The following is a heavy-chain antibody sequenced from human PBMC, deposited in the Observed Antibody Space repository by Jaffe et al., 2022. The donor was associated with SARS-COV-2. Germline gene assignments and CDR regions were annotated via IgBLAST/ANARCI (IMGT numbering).Heavy chain of an antibody. Sequence: QITLKESGPTLVKPTQTLTLTCTFSGFSLSTSGVGVGWIRQPPGKALEWLALIYWDDDKRYSPSLKSRLTITKDTSKNQVVLTMTNMDPVDTATYYCAQVTVTKRPTPYYFDYWGQGTLVTVSS. CDR2: IYWDDDK. CDR3: AQVTVTKRPTPYYFDY. V-gene: IGHV2-5*02. CDR1: GFSLSTSGVG. J-gene: IGHJ4*02. D-gene: IGHD4-17*01.